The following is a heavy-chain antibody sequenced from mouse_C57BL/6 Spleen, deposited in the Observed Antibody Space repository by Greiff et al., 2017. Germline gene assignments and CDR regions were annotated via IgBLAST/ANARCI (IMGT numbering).Heavy chain of an antibody. CDR2: ISSGSSTI. CDR3: ARPYGSSSWFAY. V-gene: IGHV5-17*01. Sequence: EVKLQESGGGLVKPGGSLTLSCAASGFTFSDYGMHWVRQAPEKGLVWVAYISSGSSTIYYADTVKGRFTISRDNAKNPLFLQLTCLRSEDTALYYCARPYGSSSWFAYWGEETLGTVSA. J-gene: IGHJ3*01. CDR1: GFTFSDYG. D-gene: IGHD1-1*01.